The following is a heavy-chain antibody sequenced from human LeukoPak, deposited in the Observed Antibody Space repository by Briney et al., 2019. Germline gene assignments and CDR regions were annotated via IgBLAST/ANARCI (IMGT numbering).Heavy chain of an antibody. CDR1: GYTFTGYY. Sequence: GASVKVSCKASGYTFTGYYMHWVRQAPGQGLEWMGWINPNIGDANYAQKFQDRVTMTRDTSITTAYMELNRLGSDDTAVYYCARASGYCTSASCPDIDYWGQGTLVTVSS. J-gene: IGHJ4*02. V-gene: IGHV1-2*02. CDR2: INPNIGDA. CDR3: ARASGYCTSASCPDIDY. D-gene: IGHD2-2*01.